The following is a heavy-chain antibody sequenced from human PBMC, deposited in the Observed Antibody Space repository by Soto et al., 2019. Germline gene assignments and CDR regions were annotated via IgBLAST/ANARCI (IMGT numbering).Heavy chain of an antibody. CDR1: GYTFTNYY. D-gene: IGHD4-17*01. CDR2: INPSGGST. J-gene: IGHJ6*03. V-gene: IGHV1-46*03. CDR3: ARGSNGNYDYYYYYMDV. Sequence: ASVKVSCKASGYTFTNYYMHWVRQAPGQGLEWMGMINPSGGSTNYAQKFQGRVTMTRDTSTSTVYMELSSLRSEDTAVYYCARGSNGNYDYYYYYMDVWGKGTTVTVSS.